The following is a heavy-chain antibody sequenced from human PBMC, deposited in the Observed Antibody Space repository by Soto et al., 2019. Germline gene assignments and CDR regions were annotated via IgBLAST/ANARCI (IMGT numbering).Heavy chain of an antibody. D-gene: IGHD2-8*01. CDR1: GYTFSNFG. V-gene: IGHV1-18*01. Sequence: ASVKVSCKASGYTFSNFGLSWVRQAPGQGLELMGWISPYNGNTNYAQKLQGRLTMTTDTSASTAYMELRSLRSDDTAVYYCARDRLGVSVTGGGFDSWGQGALVTVSS. CDR3: ARDRLGVSVTGGGFDS. J-gene: IGHJ4*02. CDR2: ISPYNGNT.